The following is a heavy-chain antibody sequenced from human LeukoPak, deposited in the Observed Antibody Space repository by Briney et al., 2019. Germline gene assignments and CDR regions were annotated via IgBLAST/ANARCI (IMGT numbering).Heavy chain of an antibody. Sequence: PGGSLRLSCAAPGFIFTSYWMSWVRQAPGKGLEWVANIKQDGSEKYYVDSVKGRFTISRDNAKNSLYLQMNSLRADDTAVYYCARMSRSGWDYYYHYYMDVWGKGTTVTVSS. V-gene: IGHV3-7*01. D-gene: IGHD6-19*01. CDR2: IKQDGSEK. CDR1: GFIFTSYW. CDR3: ARMSRSGWDYYYHYYMDV. J-gene: IGHJ6*03.